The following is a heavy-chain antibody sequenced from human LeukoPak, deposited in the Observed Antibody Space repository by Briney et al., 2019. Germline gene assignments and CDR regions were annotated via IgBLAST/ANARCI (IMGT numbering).Heavy chain of an antibody. CDR3: AVLAGTDYYYNMDV. V-gene: IGHV4-59*08. J-gene: IGHJ6*02. CDR1: GVXISSSY. Sequence: SETLSLTCTVSGVXISSSYWSWIRQSPGKGLEWIGYIDYSGSTNYNPSLKSRVTMSVDTSKKQLSLKLSSVTAADTAVYYCAVLAGTDYYYNMDVWGQGTTVTVSS. D-gene: IGHD6-19*01. CDR2: IDYSGST.